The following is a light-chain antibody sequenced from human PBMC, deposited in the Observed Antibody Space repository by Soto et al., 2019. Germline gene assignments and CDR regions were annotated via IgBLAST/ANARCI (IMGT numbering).Light chain of an antibody. Sequence: DIQLTQSPSFLPASVGDRVTITCRASQGISNYFAWYQQKPGKAPGLLMYAASTLQRGGSSRFSGSGSGTEFTLTISNLQPEDFATYYCQQLNSYPLTFGGGNKVEIK. V-gene: IGKV1-9*01. CDR2: AAS. CDR1: QGISNY. CDR3: QQLNSYPLT. J-gene: IGKJ4*01.